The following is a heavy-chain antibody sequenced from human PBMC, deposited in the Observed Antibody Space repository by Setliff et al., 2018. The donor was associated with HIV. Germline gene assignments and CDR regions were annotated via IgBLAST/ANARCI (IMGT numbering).Heavy chain of an antibody. CDR2: IYYSGST. V-gene: IGHV4-39*07. J-gene: IGHJ4*02. CDR3: ARDPWVRGVIMAPDY. CDR1: GGSISSSSYY. D-gene: IGHD3-10*01. Sequence: PSETLSLTCTVSGGSISSSSYYWGWIRQPPGKGLEWIGTIYYSGSTHYNTSLKSRVTISVDTSKNQFSLKLSSVTAADTAVCYCARDPWVRGVIMAPDYWGQGTLVTVSS.